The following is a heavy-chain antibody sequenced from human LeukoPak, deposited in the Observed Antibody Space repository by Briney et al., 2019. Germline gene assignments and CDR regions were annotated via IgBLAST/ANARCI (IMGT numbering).Heavy chain of an antibody. CDR1: GFTFSSYG. Sequence: GGSLRLSCAASGFTFSSYGMQWVRQAXGKGVEWVAIIWYDGSNKYHADSVQGRFTISRDNSKNTLYLQMNSLRAEDTAVYYCARDRVAADSGNYFDYWGQGTLVTVSS. CDR3: ARDRVAADSGNYFDY. CDR2: IWYDGSNK. V-gene: IGHV3-33*01. D-gene: IGHD6-19*01. J-gene: IGHJ4*02.